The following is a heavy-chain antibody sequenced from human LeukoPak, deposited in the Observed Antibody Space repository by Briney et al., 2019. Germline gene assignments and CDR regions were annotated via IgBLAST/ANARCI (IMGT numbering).Heavy chain of an antibody. J-gene: IGHJ4*02. CDR1: GFTFSSYS. CDR2: ISSSSSTI. CDR3: VRDNPRCCGVVPANIDDY. Sequence: GGSLRLSCAASGFTFSSYSMNWVRQAPGKGLEWVSYISSSSSTIYYADSVKGRFTISRDNVKNSLYLQMHSLNAEDTAVYFCVRDNPRCCGVVPANIDDYWGQGTLVTVSS. D-gene: IGHD2-15*01. V-gene: IGHV3-48*01.